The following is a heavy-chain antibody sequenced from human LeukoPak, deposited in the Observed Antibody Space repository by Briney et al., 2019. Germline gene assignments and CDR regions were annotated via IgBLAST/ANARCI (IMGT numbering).Heavy chain of an antibody. V-gene: IGHV3-23*01. D-gene: IGHD6-13*01. J-gene: IGHJ6*02. Sequence: GGSLRLSCAASGFTFSSYAMSWVRQAPGKGLGWVSAISGGGGSTYYTDSVKGRFTISRDNSKNTLYLQMNSPRAEDTAVYYCAKELGYSSPPNYYYYGMDVWGQGTTVTVSS. CDR2: ISGGGGST. CDR1: GFTFSSYA. CDR3: AKELGYSSPPNYYYYGMDV.